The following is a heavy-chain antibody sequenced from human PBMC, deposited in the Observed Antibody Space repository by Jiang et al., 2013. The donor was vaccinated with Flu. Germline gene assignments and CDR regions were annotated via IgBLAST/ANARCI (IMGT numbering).Heavy chain of an antibody. CDR1: GYTFTSYA. CDR3: ARGPSITIFGVVIIPVLDY. D-gene: IGHD3-3*01. V-gene: IGHV1-3*01. Sequence: KPGASVKVSCKASGYTFTSYAMHWVRQAPGQRLEWMGWINAGNGNTKYSQKFQGRVTITRDTSASTAYMELSSLRSEDTAVYYCARGPSITIFGVVIIPVLDYWGQGTLVTVSS. J-gene: IGHJ4*02. CDR2: INAGNGNT.